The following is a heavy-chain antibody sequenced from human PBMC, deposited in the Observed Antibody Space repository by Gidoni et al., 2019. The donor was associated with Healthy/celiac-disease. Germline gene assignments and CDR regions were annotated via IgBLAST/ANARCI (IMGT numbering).Heavy chain of an antibody. CDR3: ALGGDSNDYYYYGMDV. D-gene: IGHD3-16*01. J-gene: IGHJ6*02. V-gene: IGHV3-30*03. Sequence: QVQLVESGGGVVQPGRSLRLSCAASGFTFSSYGLHWVLQAPGKGLEWVAVISYDGSNKYYADSVKGRFTISRDNSKNTLYLQMNSLRAEDTAVYYCALGGDSNDYYYYGMDVWGQGTTVTVSS. CDR1: GFTFSSYG. CDR2: ISYDGSNK.